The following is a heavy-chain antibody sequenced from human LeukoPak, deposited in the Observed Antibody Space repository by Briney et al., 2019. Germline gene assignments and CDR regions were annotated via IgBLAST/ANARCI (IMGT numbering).Heavy chain of an antibody. J-gene: IGHJ4*02. D-gene: IGHD6-13*01. CDR1: GYSFTSNW. CDR2: IYPGDSDT. CDR3: ARNHDGSSWFLDY. V-gene: IGHV5-51*01. Sequence: GESLKISCKGSGYSFTSNWIGWVRQMAGKGLEWMGIIYPGDSDTRYSPSFQGQVTISADKSISTAYLQWSSLKASDTAMYYCARNHDGSSWFLDYWGQGTLVTVSS.